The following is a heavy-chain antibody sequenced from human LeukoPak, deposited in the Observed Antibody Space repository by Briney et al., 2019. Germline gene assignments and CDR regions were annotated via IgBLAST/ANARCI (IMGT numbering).Heavy chain of an antibody. J-gene: IGHJ4*02. CDR1: GFTFNSYA. Sequence: GGSLRLSYAASGFTFNSYAMNWVRQAPGKGLEWVSAIVGSGGSTYYADSVKGRFTISRDNSKNTLYLQMNSLRAEDTAVYYCAKEMYCSGGRCKTFDYWGQGTLVTVSS. V-gene: IGHV3-23*01. CDR3: AKEMYCSGGRCKTFDY. D-gene: IGHD2-15*01. CDR2: IVGSGGST.